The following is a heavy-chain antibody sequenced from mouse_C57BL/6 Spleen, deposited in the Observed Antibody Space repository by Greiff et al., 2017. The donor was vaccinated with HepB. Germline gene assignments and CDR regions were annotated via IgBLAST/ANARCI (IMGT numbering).Heavy chain of an antibody. CDR1: GYTFTSYW. D-gene: IGHD1-1*01. CDR2: IDPNSGGT. CDR3: GRGYGSSYWYFDV. Sequence: QVQLQQPGAELVKPGASVKLSCKASGYTFTSYWMHWVKQRPGRGLEWIGRIDPNSGGTKYNEKFKSKATLTVDKPSSTAYMQLSSLTSEDAAVYYGGRGYGSSYWYFDVWGTGTTVTVSS. J-gene: IGHJ1*03. V-gene: IGHV1-72*01.